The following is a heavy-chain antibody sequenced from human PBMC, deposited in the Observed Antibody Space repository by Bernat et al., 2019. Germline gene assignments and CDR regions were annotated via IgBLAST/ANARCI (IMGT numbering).Heavy chain of an antibody. CDR3: AREGDFWSGYYPYYYYYYGMDV. D-gene: IGHD3-3*01. Sequence: QVQLVQSGAEVKKPGASVKVSCKASGYTFTSYGISWVRQAPGQGLEWMGWISAYNGNTNYAQKLQGTVTMTTDTSTSTAYMELRSLRSDDTAVYYCAREGDFWSGYYPYYYYYYGMDVWGQGTTVTVSS. J-gene: IGHJ6*02. CDR2: ISAYNGNT. V-gene: IGHV1-18*01. CDR1: GYTFTSYG.